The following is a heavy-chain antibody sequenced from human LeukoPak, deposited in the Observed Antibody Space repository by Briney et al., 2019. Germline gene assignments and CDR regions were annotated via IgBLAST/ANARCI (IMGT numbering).Heavy chain of an antibody. D-gene: IGHD5-12*01. CDR3: ARAVATITSYYNYYMDV. CDR2: INHSGST. Sequence: SETLSLTCAVYGGSFSGYYWSWIRQPPGKGPEWIGEINHSGSTNYNPSLKSRVTISVDTSKNQLSLKLSSVTAADTAVYYCARAVATITSYYNYYMDVWGKGTTVTVSS. V-gene: IGHV4-34*01. CDR1: GGSFSGYY. J-gene: IGHJ6*03.